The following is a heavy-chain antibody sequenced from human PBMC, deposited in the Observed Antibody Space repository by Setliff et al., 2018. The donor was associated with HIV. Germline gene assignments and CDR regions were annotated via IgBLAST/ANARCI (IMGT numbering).Heavy chain of an antibody. D-gene: IGHD3-9*01. Sequence: PSETLSLTCTFSGGSINNYYWSWIRQPPGKGLEWIGYIYYTGSNNYNPSLKSRVNISIDTSKNQFSLRLSSVTAADTAMYYCARGPPATGFSRELDYWGQGTLVTVS. J-gene: IGHJ4*02. CDR1: GGSINNYY. CDR3: ARGPPATGFSRELDY. CDR2: IYYTGSN. V-gene: IGHV4-59*01.